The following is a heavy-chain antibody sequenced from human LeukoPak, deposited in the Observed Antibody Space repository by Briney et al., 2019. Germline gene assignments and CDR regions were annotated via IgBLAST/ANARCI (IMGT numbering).Heavy chain of an antibody. V-gene: IGHV3-23*01. J-gene: IGHJ3*02. CDR1: GFTFSSYA. D-gene: IGHD6-13*01. CDR2: LSGSGGST. CDR3: AKDRGGSSWDEAFDI. Sequence: PGGSLRLSCAASGFTFSSYAMSWVRQAPGKGLEWVSALSGSGGSTYYADSVKGRFTISRDNSKNTLYLQMNSLRVEDTAIYYCAKDRGGSSWDEAFDIWGQGTMVTVSS.